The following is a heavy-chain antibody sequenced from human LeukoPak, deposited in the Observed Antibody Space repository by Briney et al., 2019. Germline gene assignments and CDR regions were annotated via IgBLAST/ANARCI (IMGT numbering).Heavy chain of an antibody. V-gene: IGHV1-46*01. CDR2: INPSDGST. Sequence: ASVKVSCKTSGYTFTGYYIHWVRQAPGKGLEWMGIINPSDGSTSYPQRFQGRVTMTRDTSTSTVYMELSSLISDDSALYYCARSAYTYSSYFDYWGQRTLVTVSS. CDR3: ARSAYTYSSYFDY. J-gene: IGHJ4*02. D-gene: IGHD5-18*01. CDR1: GYTFTGYY.